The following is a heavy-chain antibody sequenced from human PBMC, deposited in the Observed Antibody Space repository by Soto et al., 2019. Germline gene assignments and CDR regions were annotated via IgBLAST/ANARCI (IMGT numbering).Heavy chain of an antibody. Sequence: PSETLSLTCTVSGDSISTADYYWNWIRQPPGKGLEWIGYIYYSGNTYYIPSLKSRVTISVDTSKNQISLTLNSVTAADTAVYYCARGIYRPSTFFDSWGQGTLATVSS. CDR2: IYYSGNT. V-gene: IGHV4-30-4*01. J-gene: IGHJ4*02. D-gene: IGHD2-21*01. CDR3: ARGIYRPSTFFDS. CDR1: GDSISTADYY.